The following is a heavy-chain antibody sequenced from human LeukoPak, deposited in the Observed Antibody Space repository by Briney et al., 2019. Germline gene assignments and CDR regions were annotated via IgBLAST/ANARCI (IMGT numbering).Heavy chain of an antibody. V-gene: IGHV1-46*01. CDR1: GYTFTSYY. CDR3: ARAARGPPAISYMDV. J-gene: IGHJ6*03. CDR2: INPSGGST. Sequence: GASVKVSCKASGYTFTSYYMHWVRQAPGQGLEWMGIINPSGGSTSYAQKFQGRVTITTDESTSTAYMELSSLRSEDTAVYYCARAARGPPAISYMDVWGKGITVTVSS. D-gene: IGHD2-2*01.